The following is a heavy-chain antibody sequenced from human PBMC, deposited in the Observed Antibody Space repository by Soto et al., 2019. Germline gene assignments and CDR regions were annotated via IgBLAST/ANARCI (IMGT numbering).Heavy chain of an antibody. CDR1: GGSISSGGYY. J-gene: IGHJ4*02. V-gene: IGHV4-31*03. CDR3: ARRIVATIYYFDY. Sequence: QVQLQESGPGLVKPSQTLSLTCTVSGGSISSGGYYWSWIRQHPGKGLEWIAYIDYSGSTYYNPSLKSRVTISVDTSKNQFSLKLSSVTAADTAVYYSARRIVATIYYFDYWGQGTLVTVSS. CDR2: IDYSGST. D-gene: IGHD5-12*01.